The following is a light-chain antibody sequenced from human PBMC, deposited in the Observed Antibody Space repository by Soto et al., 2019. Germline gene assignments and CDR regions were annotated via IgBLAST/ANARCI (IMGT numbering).Light chain of an antibody. J-gene: IGKJ4*01. V-gene: IGKV3-20*01. CDR3: QQYGSSPLT. CDR1: QSVSSSY. CDR2: GAS. Sequence: EIVLTQSPGTLSLSPGERATLSCRASQSVSSSYLAWYQQKPGQAPRLLIYGASSRATGIPDRFSGSGSGTDFTLTISRLGPEDFAVYYCQQYGSSPLTFGGGTKVDSK.